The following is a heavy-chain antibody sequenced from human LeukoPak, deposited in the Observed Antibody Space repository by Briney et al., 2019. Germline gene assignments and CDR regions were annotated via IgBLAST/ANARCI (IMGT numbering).Heavy chain of an antibody. V-gene: IGHV3-23*01. CDR1: GFTFSSYA. CDR3: AKDRNGRXXFWXXFDP. Sequence: GGSLRLSCAASGFTFSSYAMSWVRQAPGKGLEWVSAISGSGGSTYYADSVKGRFTISRDNSKNALYLQMNSLRAEDTAVYYCAKDRNGRXXFWXXFDPXXXXTLVTVSS. CDR2: ISGSGGST. D-gene: IGHD3-3*01. J-gene: IGHJ5*02.